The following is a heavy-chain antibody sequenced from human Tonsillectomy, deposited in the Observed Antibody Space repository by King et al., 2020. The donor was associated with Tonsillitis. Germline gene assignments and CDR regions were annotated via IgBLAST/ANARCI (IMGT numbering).Heavy chain of an antibody. Sequence: QLVQSGAEVKKPGESLKISCKGSGYSFTSYWIGWVRQMPGKGLEWMGIIYPGDSDTRYSPSFQGQVTISADKSISNAYLQWSSLKASDTAMYYCARSPGSLEWLLYFDYWGQGTLVTVSS. D-gene: IGHD3-3*01. J-gene: IGHJ4*02. CDR2: IYPGDSDT. CDR1: GYSFTSYW. CDR3: ARSPGSLEWLLYFDY. V-gene: IGHV5-51*01.